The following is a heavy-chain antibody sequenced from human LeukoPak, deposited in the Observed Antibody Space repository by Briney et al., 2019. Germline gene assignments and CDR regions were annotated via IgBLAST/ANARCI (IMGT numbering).Heavy chain of an antibody. CDR1: GYTFTGCS. D-gene: IGHD1-1*01. CDR3: ASPRTRGNWFLLDY. CDR2: INANRGT. V-gene: IGHV1-2*02. J-gene: IGHJ4*02. Sequence: ASVKVSCKASGYTFTGCSIHWVRQAPGQGLEWMGWINANRGTFYAPKFEGRVTMTRDTSISTAYMELRSLTSDDTAFYFCASPRTRGNWFLLDYWGRGTLVTVSS.